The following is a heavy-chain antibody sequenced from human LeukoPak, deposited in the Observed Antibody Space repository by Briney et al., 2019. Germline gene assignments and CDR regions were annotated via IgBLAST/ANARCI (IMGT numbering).Heavy chain of an antibody. J-gene: IGHJ6*02. Sequence: GGSLRLSCAASGFTFSSYWMSWVRQAPGKGLEWVANIRQDGSEKYYVDSVKGRFTISRDNAKNSLYLQMNSLRAEDTAVYYCARALVGATPYYYGMDVWGQGTTVTVSS. CDR3: ARALVGATPYYYGMDV. CDR1: GFTFSSYW. D-gene: IGHD1-26*01. CDR2: IRQDGSEK. V-gene: IGHV3-7*04.